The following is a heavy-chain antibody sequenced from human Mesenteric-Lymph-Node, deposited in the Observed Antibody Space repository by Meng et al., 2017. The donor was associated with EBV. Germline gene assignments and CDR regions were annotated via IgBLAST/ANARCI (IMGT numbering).Heavy chain of an antibody. CDR2: IIPILGIA. J-gene: IGHJ4*02. V-gene: IGHV1-69*08. CDR1: GGTFSSYT. Sequence: QLVQSGAEVKKPGSSGKVSCKASGGTFSSYTISWVRQAPGQGLEWMGRIIPILGIANYAQKFQGRVTITADKSTSTAYMELSSLRSEDTAVYYCARDEGGWLTAPDYWGQGTLVTVSS. CDR3: ARDEGGWLTAPDY. D-gene: IGHD5-24*01.